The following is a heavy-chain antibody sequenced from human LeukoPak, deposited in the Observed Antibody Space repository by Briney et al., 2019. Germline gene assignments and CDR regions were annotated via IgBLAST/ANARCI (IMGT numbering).Heavy chain of an antibody. Sequence: GGSLRLSCAASGFTFSSYEMNWVRQAPGKGLEWVSYISSSGRTTYYADSVKGRFTISRDNAQSSLYLQMNSLRAEDTAVYYCANILEYCSGGSCYYYFDYWGQGTLVTVSS. D-gene: IGHD2-15*01. CDR3: ANILEYCSGGSCYYYFDY. J-gene: IGHJ4*02. CDR2: ISSSGRTT. V-gene: IGHV3-48*03. CDR1: GFTFSSYE.